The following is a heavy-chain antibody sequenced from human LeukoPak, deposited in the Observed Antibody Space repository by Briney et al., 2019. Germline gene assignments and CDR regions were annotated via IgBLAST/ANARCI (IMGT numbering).Heavy chain of an antibody. CDR2: VSKSGDST. CDR3: ARVLSTLRGLMKNYHYAMDV. V-gene: IGHV3-23*01. J-gene: IGHJ6*02. CDR1: GFTFSNYV. Sequence: QSGGSLRLSCAASGFTFSNYVMTWVRQTPGKGLEWVSRVSKSGDSTHYADSVKGRFTISRDNSNNTLDLQLSDLGADDTAVYYCARVLSTLRGLMKNYHYAMDVWGRGTTVIVSS. D-gene: IGHD3-10*01.